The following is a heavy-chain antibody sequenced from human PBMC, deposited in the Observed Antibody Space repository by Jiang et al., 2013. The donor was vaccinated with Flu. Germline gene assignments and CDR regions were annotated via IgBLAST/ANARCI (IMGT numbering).Heavy chain of an antibody. CDR3: ARVKSSSSGRLFVYYYYMDI. J-gene: IGHJ6*03. V-gene: IGHV4-30-2*01. CDR2: IYHSGST. D-gene: IGHD6-6*01. CDR1: GGSISSGGYS. Sequence: GSGLVKPSQTLSLTCAVSGGSISSGGYSWSWIRQPPGKGLEWIGYIYHSGSTYYNPSLKSRVTISVDRSKNQFSLKLSSVTAADTAVYYCARVKSSSSGRLFVYYYYMDIWGKGTTVTVSS.